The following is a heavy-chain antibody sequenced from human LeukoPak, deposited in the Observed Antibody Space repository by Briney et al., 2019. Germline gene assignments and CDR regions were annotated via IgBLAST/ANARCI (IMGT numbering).Heavy chain of an antibody. CDR1: GGSISSSSYY. CDR2: IYYSGST. Sequence: SETLSLTCTVSGGSISSSSYYWGWIRQPPGKGLEWIGSIYYSGSTYYNPSLKSRVTISVDTSKNQFSLKLSSVTAADTAVYYCASHIVVVVAATLGWFDPWGQGTLVTVSS. V-gene: IGHV4-39*07. D-gene: IGHD2-15*01. CDR3: ASHIVVVVAATLGWFDP. J-gene: IGHJ5*02.